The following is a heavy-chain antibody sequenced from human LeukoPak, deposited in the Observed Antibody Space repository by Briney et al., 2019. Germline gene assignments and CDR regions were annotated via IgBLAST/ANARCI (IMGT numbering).Heavy chain of an antibody. Sequence: SETLSLTCAVYGRSFSGYYWSWIRQPPGKGLEWIGEINHSGSTNYNPSLKSRVTISVNTSKNQFSLKLSSVTAADTAVYYCARAAIVALGYWGQGTLVTVSS. J-gene: IGHJ4*02. CDR1: GRSFSGYY. CDR3: ARAAIVALGY. D-gene: IGHD3-22*01. V-gene: IGHV4-34*01. CDR2: INHSGST.